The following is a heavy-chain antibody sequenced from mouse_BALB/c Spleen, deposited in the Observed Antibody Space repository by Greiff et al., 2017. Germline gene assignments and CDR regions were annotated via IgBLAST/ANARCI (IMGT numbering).Heavy chain of an antibody. D-gene: IGHD2-10*02. CDR3: ALYGNYLYAMDY. CDR1: GFNIKDTY. V-gene: IGHV14-3*02. Sequence: EVQVVESGAELVKPGASVKLSCTASGFNIKDTYMHWVKQRPEQGLEWIGRIDPANGNTKYDPKFQGKATITADTSSNTAYLQLSSLTSEDTAVYYCALYGNYLYAMDYWGQGTSVTVSS. CDR2: IDPANGNT. J-gene: IGHJ4*01.